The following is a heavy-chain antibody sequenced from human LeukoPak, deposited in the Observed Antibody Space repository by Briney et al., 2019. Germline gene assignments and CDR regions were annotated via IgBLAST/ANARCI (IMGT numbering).Heavy chain of an antibody. CDR1: DGSISSCGYY. Sequence: PSQTLSLTCTVSDGSISSCGYYWNWIRQHPGKGLECIGYIYYSGSTYYNPPLKSRVTISVDTSKNQFSLKLSSVTAADTAVYYCARESVQRGAAGAMGFDPWGQGTLVTVSS. J-gene: IGHJ5*02. CDR2: IYYSGST. V-gene: IGHV4-31*03. D-gene: IGHD2-2*01. CDR3: ARESVQRGAAGAMGFDP.